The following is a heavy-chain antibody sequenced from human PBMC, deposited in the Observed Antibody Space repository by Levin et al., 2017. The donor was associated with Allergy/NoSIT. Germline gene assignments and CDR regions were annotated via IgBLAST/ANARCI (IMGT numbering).Heavy chain of an antibody. CDR2: ITSDGSNK. J-gene: IGHJ4*02. CDR3: AKGGDFDY. CDR1: RFTFSIYG. V-gene: IGHV3-30*18. D-gene: IGHD1-26*01. Sequence: GGSLRLSCAASRFTFSIYGIQWVRQAPGKGLEWVALITSDGSNKYYADPVKGRFTISSDNSKNTVYLQMNSLRAEDTAVYYCAKGGDFDYWGLGTVVTLSS.